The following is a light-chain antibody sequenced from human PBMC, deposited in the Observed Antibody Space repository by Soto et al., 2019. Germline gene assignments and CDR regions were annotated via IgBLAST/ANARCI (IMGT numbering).Light chain of an antibody. J-gene: IGKJ5*01. V-gene: IGKV1-13*02. CDR2: DVS. CDR1: QDVRGA. CDR3: QEFNSYPIT. Sequence: AIQLTQSPSSLSASVGDRVTITCRASQDVRGALAWYQQKPGKAPKILIYDVSVLESGVPTRFSGSGSGTDFTLTITSMQPVDFATYYCQEFNSYPITVDHGKRLEIK.